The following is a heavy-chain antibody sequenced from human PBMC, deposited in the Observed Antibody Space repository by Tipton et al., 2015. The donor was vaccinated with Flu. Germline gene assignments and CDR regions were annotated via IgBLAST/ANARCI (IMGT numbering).Heavy chain of an antibody. CDR1: GGPISSGGDY. D-gene: IGHD4-17*01. Sequence: TLSLTCTVSGGPISSGGDYWSWIRQHPGKGLEWIGHIYYIESTNYNPSLKSRVTISVDTSKNQFSLKLSSVTAADTAVYYCARMEWTVTTPRYFDLWGRGTLVTVSS. CDR3: ARMEWTVTTPRYFDL. V-gene: IGHV4-31*03. J-gene: IGHJ2*01. CDR2: IYYIEST.